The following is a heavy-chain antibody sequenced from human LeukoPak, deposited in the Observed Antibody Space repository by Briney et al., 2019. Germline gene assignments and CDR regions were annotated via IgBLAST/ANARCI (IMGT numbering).Heavy chain of an antibody. V-gene: IGHV3-21*01. J-gene: IGHJ4*02. CDR2: ISSNGNFI. Sequence: GGSLRLSCAASGFTFSSYTMNWVRHAPGKGLEWVSSISSNGNFIYYAESVKGRFTISRDNAQSSLDLQMNSLGAEDTAIYYCARDVRGDYWGQGTLVTVSS. CDR1: GFTFSSYT. CDR3: ARDVRGDY. D-gene: IGHD3-10*01.